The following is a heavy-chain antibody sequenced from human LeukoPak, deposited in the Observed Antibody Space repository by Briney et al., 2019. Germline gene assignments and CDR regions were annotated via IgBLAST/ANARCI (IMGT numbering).Heavy chain of an antibody. Sequence: ASXXVSCKASGYTFTDXYXXXVRQAPGXXXXXXXWINPKXXXTKYAQXFXXRVXXTRDTSISTAYMEVSRLRXXDTAVFYCARDLAMYSPDLDYWGQGTLVTVSS. CDR2: INPKXXXT. V-gene: IGHV1-2*02. CDR1: GYTFTDXY. J-gene: IGHJ4*02. CDR3: ARDLAMYSPDLDY. D-gene: IGHD1-26*01.